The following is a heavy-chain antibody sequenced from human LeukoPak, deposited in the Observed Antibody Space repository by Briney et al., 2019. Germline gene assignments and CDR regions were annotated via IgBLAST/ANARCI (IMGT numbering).Heavy chain of an antibody. CDR2: ISSSGSTI. CDR1: GFTFSSYE. D-gene: IGHD1-26*01. V-gene: IGHV3-48*03. CDR3: ARILVGATSPEGLDY. J-gene: IGHJ4*02. Sequence: GGSLRLSCAASGFTFSSYERNWVRQAPGKGLEWVSYISSSGSTIYYADSVKGRFTISRDNAKNSLYLQMNSLRAEDTAVYYCARILVGATSPEGLDYWGQGTLVTVSS.